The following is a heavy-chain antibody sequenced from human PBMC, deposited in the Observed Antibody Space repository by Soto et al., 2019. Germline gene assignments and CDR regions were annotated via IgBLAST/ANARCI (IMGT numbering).Heavy chain of an antibody. J-gene: IGHJ3*02. V-gene: IGHV3-7*04. CDR1: GFTFSSYW. CDR3: ARGDYYDSSGPFSDAFDI. D-gene: IGHD3-22*01. CDR2: IREDGSQK. Sequence: GGSLRLSCAASGFTFSSYWMSWVRQAPGKGLEWVANIREDGSQKYYLDSVKGRITISRDNAKKSLYLQMNSLRAEDTGVYYCARGDYYDSSGPFSDAFDIWGQGTMVT.